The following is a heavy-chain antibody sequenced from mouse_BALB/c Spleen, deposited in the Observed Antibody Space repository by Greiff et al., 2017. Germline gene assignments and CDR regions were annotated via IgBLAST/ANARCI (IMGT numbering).Heavy chain of an antibody. CDR1: GFTFSDYY. J-gene: IGHJ1*01. D-gene: IGHD2-2*01. V-gene: IGHV5-4*02. CDR2: ISDGGSYT. CDR3: AREGVFYGYDRDWYFDV. Sequence: EVQLVESGGGLVKPGGSLKLSCAASGFTFSDYYMYWVRQTPEKRLEWVATISDGGSYTYYPDSVKGRFTISRDNAKNNLYLQMSSLKSEDTAMYYCAREGVFYGYDRDWYFDVWGAGTTVTVSS.